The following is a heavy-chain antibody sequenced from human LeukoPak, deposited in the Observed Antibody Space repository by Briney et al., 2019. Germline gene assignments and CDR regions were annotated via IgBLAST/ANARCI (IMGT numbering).Heavy chain of an antibody. Sequence: SETLSLTCTVSGGSISSYYWSWIRQPPGKGLEWIGEINHSGSTNYNPSLKSRVTISVDTSKNQFSLKLSSVTAADTAVYYCARGRLRIDYWGQGTLVTVSS. V-gene: IGHV4-34*01. CDR3: ARGRLRIDY. D-gene: IGHD5-12*01. J-gene: IGHJ4*02. CDR1: GGSISSYY. CDR2: INHSGST.